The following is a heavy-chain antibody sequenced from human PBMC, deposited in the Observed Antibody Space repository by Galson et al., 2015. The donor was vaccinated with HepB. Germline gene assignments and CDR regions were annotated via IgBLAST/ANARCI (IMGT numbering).Heavy chain of an antibody. CDR2: ISYDGSNK. Sequence: SLRLSCAASGFTFSTYAMHWVRQAPGKGLEWVAVISYDGSNKYYADSVKGRLTISRDNSKNTLYLQMNSLRAEDTAIYYCARDNRWNAFDIWGQGTMVTVSS. J-gene: IGHJ3*02. D-gene: IGHD1-14*01. V-gene: IGHV3-30*04. CDR1: GFTFSTYA. CDR3: ARDNRWNAFDI.